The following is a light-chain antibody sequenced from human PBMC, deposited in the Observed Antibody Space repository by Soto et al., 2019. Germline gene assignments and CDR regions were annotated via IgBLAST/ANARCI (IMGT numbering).Light chain of an antibody. CDR2: GHS. CDR1: TSNFGAGYD. CDR3: QSYDTGLVGLI. V-gene: IGLV1-40*01. Sequence: QPVLTQPPSVSGAPGQRVTIACTGSTSNFGAGYDVHWYRHLPGAAPKLLLSGHSHRPSGVPDRLSGSKSGTSASLAITGLQAEDEAYYYCQSYDTGLVGLIFGAGTKVTVL. J-gene: IGLJ1*01.